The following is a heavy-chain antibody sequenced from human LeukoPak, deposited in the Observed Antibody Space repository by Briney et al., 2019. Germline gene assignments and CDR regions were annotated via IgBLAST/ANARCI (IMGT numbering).Heavy chain of an antibody. J-gene: IGHJ6*04. Sequence: GALRPPCAASGFTFSSYEMNWVRQAPGKGLEWVSYISSSGSTIYYAESVKGRFTISRDNAKNSLYLQMNSLRAEDTAVYYCAELGITMIGGVWGKGTTVTISS. V-gene: IGHV3-48*03. CDR2: ISSSGSTI. CDR1: GFTFSSYE. CDR3: AELGITMIGGV. D-gene: IGHD3-10*02.